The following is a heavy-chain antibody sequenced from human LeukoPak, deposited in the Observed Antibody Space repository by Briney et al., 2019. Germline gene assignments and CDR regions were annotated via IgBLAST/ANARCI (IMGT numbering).Heavy chain of an antibody. V-gene: IGHV4-61*02. J-gene: IGHJ3*02. CDR3: ARRRYSGTFDACDI. Sequence: PSQTLSLTCTVYGGSISSGSYEWGRLRQPAGKGLEWIGRIYTSSSTNYNPSLKSRVTISVDTTTNQFSLKLSSVTAADTAVYYCARRRYSGTFDACDIWGQGTMVTVSS. CDR1: GGSISSGSYE. D-gene: IGHD1-26*01. CDR2: IYTSSST.